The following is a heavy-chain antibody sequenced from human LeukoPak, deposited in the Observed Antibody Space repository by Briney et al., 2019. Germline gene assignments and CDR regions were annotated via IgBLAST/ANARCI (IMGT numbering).Heavy chain of an antibody. CDR1: GFTFSDHS. CDR2: IYGDSSNT. Sequence: GGSLRLSCDASGFTFSDHSMDWVRQAPGEGLEWVASIYGDSSNTLYADSVKGRFTISRDNGRNSLYLQMHSLRAEDTALCYCVRDGVSWSRDYWGQGTLVTVSS. V-gene: IGHV3-21*01. J-gene: IGHJ4*02. D-gene: IGHD2-15*01. CDR3: VRDGVSWSRDY.